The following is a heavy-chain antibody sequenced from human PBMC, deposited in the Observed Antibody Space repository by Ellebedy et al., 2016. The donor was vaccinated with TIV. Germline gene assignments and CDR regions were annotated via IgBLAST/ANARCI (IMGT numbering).Heavy chain of an antibody. V-gene: IGHV4-38-2*02. CDR2: MYHSGST. CDR1: GYSISSGNY. Sequence: SETLSLTCTVSGYSISSGNYWGWIRQPPGKGLEWIGSMYHSGSTYYNPSLKRRVTISLDMFKNQLSLKLSSVTAADTAVYYCATFRNLDGFDIWGQGTMVTVSS. J-gene: IGHJ3*02. CDR3: ATFRNLDGFDI.